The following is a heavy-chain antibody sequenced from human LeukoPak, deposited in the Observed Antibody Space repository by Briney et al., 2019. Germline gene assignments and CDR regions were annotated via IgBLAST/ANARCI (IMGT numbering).Heavy chain of an antibody. CDR3: ARVGAALGY. CDR1: GFTFDGTA. Sequence: PGGSLRLSCVASGFTFDGTAMHWVRQAPGKGLEWVASISYDASNTYYSDSVKGRFIVSRDNSKNSLYLQMNSLTTDDTSIYYCARVGAALGYWGQGTLVTVSS. J-gene: IGHJ4*02. V-gene: IGHV3-30-3*01. D-gene: IGHD2-15*01. CDR2: ISYDASNT.